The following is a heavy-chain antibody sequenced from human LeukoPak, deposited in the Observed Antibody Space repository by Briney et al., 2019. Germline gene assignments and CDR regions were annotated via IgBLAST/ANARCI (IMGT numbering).Heavy chain of an antibody. J-gene: IGHJ5*02. CDR2: IKQDGSEK. Sequence: GGSLRLSCAASGFTFSSYWMSWVRQAPGKGLEWVANIKQDGSEKYYVNSVKGRFTISRDNAKNSLYLQMNSLRAEDTAVYYCARHGASSSGWYGWFDPWGQGTLVTVSS. CDR3: ARHGASSSGWYGWFDP. V-gene: IGHV3-7*03. D-gene: IGHD6-19*01. CDR1: GFTFSSYW.